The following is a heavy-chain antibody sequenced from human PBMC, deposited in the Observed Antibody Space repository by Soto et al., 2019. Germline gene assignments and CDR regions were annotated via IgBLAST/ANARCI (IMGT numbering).Heavy chain of an antibody. CDR3: ARDKDRQQLGGNYYYILDV. Sequence: QVQLMQSGAEVKKPGSSVKVSCKASGGTFSTSAISGVRQAPGEGLEWVGGIMPVFATPDYAQKFQGRVTISADESTTTAYLELTSLTTDDTAVYYCARDKDRQQLGGNYYYILDVWGQGTAITVSS. J-gene: IGHJ6*02. V-gene: IGHV1-69*12. CDR1: GGTFSTSA. CDR2: IMPVFATP. D-gene: IGHD3-3*02.